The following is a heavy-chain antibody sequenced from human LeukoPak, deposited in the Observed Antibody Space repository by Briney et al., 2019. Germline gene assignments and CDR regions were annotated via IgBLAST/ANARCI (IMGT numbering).Heavy chain of an antibody. V-gene: IGHV3-23*01. Sequence: PGRSLRLSCAASGFTFSSYAMSWVCQAPGKGLEWVSAISGSDGSTYYADSVKGRFTISRDNSKNTLYLQMNSLRAEDTAVYYCAKGRYGDYAAFDYWGQGTLVTVSS. D-gene: IGHD4-17*01. CDR1: GFTFSSYA. J-gene: IGHJ4*02. CDR2: ISGSDGST. CDR3: AKGRYGDYAAFDY.